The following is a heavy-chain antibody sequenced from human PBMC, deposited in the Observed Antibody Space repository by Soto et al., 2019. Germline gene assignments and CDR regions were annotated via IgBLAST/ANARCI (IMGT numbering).Heavy chain of an antibody. Sequence: GALRLSCAASGFTFSSYAMSWVRQAPGKGLEWVSAISGSGGSTYYADSVKGRFTISRDNSKNTLYLQMNSLRAEDTAVYYCAKDQGDYSKKAYYYYYYGMDVWGQGTTVTVSS. CDR2: ISGSGGST. J-gene: IGHJ6*02. V-gene: IGHV3-23*01. CDR3: AKDQGDYSKKAYYYYYYGMDV. D-gene: IGHD4-4*01. CDR1: GFTFSSYA.